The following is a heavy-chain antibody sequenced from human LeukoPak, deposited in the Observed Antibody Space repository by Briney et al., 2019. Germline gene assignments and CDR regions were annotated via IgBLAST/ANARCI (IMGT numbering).Heavy chain of an antibody. CDR1: GYTFTGYY. CDR2: INPNSGGT. CDR3: ARDQGGYCSGGSCYDYYYYYMDV. J-gene: IGHJ6*03. V-gene: IGHV1-2*02. Sequence: ASVKVSCKASGYTFTGYYMHWVRQAPGRGLEWMGWINPNSGGTNYAQKFQGRVTMTRDTSISTAYMELSRLRSDDTAVYYCARDQGGYCSGGSCYDYYYYYMDVWGKGTTVTVSS. D-gene: IGHD2-15*01.